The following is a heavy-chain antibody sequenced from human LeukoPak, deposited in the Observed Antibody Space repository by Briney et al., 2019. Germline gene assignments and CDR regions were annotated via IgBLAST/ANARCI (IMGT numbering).Heavy chain of an antibody. CDR3: ARHISRAASAFDI. Sequence: SETLSLICTVSGGSISSYYWSWIRQPPGKGLEWIGYFHYIGSTKYNPSLKSRVTISADTSRNQLSMKLTSVTATDTAVYYCARHISRAASAFDIWGQGTMVTVSS. V-gene: IGHV4-59*08. D-gene: IGHD3-9*01. CDR2: FHYIGST. CDR1: GGSISSYY. J-gene: IGHJ3*02.